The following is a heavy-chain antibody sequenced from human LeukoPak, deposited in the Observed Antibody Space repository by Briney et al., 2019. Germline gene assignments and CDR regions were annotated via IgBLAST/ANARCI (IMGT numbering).Heavy chain of an antibody. Sequence: GGSLRLSCTASGFTFSNYAIHWVRQAPGKGLEWVSAISGSGGSTYYADSVKGRFTISRDNSKNTLYLQMNSLRAEDTAVYYCAKTIFGVVDPFDYWGQGTLVTVSS. D-gene: IGHD3-3*01. CDR2: ISGSGGST. CDR1: GFTFSNYA. J-gene: IGHJ4*02. V-gene: IGHV3-23*01. CDR3: AKTIFGVVDPFDY.